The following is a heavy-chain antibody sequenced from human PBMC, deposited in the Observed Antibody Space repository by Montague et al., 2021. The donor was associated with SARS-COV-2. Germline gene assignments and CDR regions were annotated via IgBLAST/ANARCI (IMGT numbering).Heavy chain of an antibody. D-gene: IGHD6-13*01. CDR3: ARDSSSWYYWFDP. Sequence: SGTLSLTCTVSGGSISSSSYYWGWIRQPPGKGLEWIGSLYYTGSTYYNPSLKSRVTISVDTSKNQFSLKLSSVTAADTAVYYCARDSSSWYYWFDPWGQGTLVTVSS. CDR2: LYYTGST. CDR1: GGSISSSSYY. J-gene: IGHJ5*02. V-gene: IGHV4-39*01.